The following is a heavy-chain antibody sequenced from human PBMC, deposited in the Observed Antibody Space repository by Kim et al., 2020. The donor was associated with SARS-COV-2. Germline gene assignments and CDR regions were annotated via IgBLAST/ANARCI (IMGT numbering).Heavy chain of an antibody. D-gene: IGHD6-6*01. Sequence: SETLSLTCAVYGGSFSGYYWSWIRQPPGKGLEWIGEINHSGSTNYNPSLKSRVTISVDTSKNQFSLKLSSVTAADTAVYYCARGVAARPLDYWGQGTLVTVSS. J-gene: IGHJ4*02. CDR1: GGSFSGYY. V-gene: IGHV4-34*01. CDR3: ARGVAARPLDY. CDR2: INHSGST.